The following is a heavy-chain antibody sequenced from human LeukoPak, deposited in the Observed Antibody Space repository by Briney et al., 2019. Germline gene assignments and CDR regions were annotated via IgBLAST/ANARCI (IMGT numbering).Heavy chain of an antibody. J-gene: IGHJ5*02. CDR3: AKDSDSGSYFRFYP. CDR2: ISWDGGST. V-gene: IGHV3-43*01. D-gene: IGHD1-26*01. Sequence: PGGSLRLSCAASGFTFDDYTMHWVRQAPRKGLEWVSLISWDGGSTYYADSVKGRFTISRDNSKNSLYLQMNSLRTEDTALYYCAKDSDSGSYFRFYPWGQGTLVTVSS. CDR1: GFTFDDYT.